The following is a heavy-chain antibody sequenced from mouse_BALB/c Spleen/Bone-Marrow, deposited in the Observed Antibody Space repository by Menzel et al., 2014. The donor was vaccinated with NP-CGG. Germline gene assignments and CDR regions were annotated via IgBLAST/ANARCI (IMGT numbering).Heavy chain of an antibody. CDR3: ARAGYRYDVGYAMDY. CDR1: GDSITSGY. D-gene: IGHD2-14*01. J-gene: IGHJ4*01. CDR2: ISHSGST. V-gene: IGHV3-8*02. Sequence: EVQLQESGPSLVKPSQTLSLTCSVTGDSITSGYWNWIRKFPGNKLEYMGYISHSGSTYYNPSLKSRISITRDTSKNQYYLQLNSVTTEDTATYYCARAGYRYDVGYAMDYWVKEPQSPSPQ.